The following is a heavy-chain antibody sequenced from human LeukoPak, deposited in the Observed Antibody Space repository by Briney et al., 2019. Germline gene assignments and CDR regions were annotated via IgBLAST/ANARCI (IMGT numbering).Heavy chain of an antibody. CDR1: GGSISSYY. Sequence: SETLSHTCTVSGGSISSYYWSWIRQPPGKGLEWIGYIYYSGSTNYNPSLKSRVTISVDTSKNQFSLKLSSVTAADTAVYYCARHASYYDSSGYYPFDPWGQGTLVTVSS. CDR3: ARHASYYDSSGYYPFDP. V-gene: IGHV4-59*08. CDR2: IYYSGST. J-gene: IGHJ5*02. D-gene: IGHD3-22*01.